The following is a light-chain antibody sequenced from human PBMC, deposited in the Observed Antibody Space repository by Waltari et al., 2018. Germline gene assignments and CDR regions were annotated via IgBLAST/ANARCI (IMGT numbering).Light chain of an antibody. CDR2: ELS. CDR3: SSYTSSSTRVV. Sequence: QYALTHPASVAGPPGQSPTVSRPATISGVGGYNYFTVYQQHPGKAHRLMIYELSNRPSGVSKRFSGSKSGNTASLTISGLQAEDEADYYCSSYTSSSTRVVFGGGTKLTVL. J-gene: IGLJ2*01. V-gene: IGLV2-14*01. CDR1: ISGVGGYNY.